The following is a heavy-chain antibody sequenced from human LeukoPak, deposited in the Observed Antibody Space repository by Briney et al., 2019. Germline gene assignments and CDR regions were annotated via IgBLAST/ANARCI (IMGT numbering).Heavy chain of an antibody. D-gene: IGHD3-16*01. CDR3: ARVPPLGELFDY. CDR1: GYTFTSYY. Sequence: ASVKVSCKASGYTFTSYYMHWVRQASGQGLEWMGIINPSGGSTSYAQKFQGRVTMTRDMSTSTVYMELSSLRSEDTAVYYCARVPPLGELFDYWGQGTLVTVSS. J-gene: IGHJ4*02. V-gene: IGHV1-46*01. CDR2: INPSGGST.